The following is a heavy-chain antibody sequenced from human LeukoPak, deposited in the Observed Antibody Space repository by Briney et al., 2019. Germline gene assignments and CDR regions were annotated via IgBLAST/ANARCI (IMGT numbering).Heavy chain of an antibody. V-gene: IGHV4-34*01. J-gene: IGHJ6*03. CDR3: ARLGHYGAARVGYYYYYYMDV. CDR1: GGSFSGYY. CDR2: INHSGST. D-gene: IGHD4-17*01. Sequence: SETLSLTCAVYGGSFSGYYWSWIRQPPGEGREWIGEINHSGSTNYNPSLKSRVTISVDTSKNQFSLKLSSVTAADTAVYYCARLGHYGAARVGYYYYYYMDVWGKGTTVTISS.